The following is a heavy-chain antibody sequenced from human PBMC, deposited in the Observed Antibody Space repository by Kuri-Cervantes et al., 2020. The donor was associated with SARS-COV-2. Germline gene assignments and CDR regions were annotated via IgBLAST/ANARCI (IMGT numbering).Heavy chain of an antibody. Sequence: SETLSLTCTVSGGSISSYYWSWIRQPPGKGLEWIGYIYYSGSTNYNPSLKSRVTITVDTSKNQFSLKLSSVIAADTAVYYCARYYYDSSGYYFPGAFDIWGQGTMVTVSS. CDR2: IYYSGST. CDR3: ARYYYDSSGYYFPGAFDI. V-gene: IGHV4-59*08. J-gene: IGHJ3*02. D-gene: IGHD3-22*01. CDR1: GGSISSYY.